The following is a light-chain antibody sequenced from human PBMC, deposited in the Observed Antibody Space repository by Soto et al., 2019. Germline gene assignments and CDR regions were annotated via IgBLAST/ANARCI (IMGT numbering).Light chain of an antibody. CDR2: EAS. V-gene: IGLV2-18*01. CDR1: STDFVSYNR. J-gene: IGLJ1*01. Sequence: HSDRTQQRKVLGPRGQSVTISCTGTSTDFVSYNRVSWYQQPPGTAPKLIIYEASNRPSGVPDRFSGSKSGNTASLTISGLQAADEADYYCSLYTSENTYVFGTGTKVTVL. CDR3: SLYTSENTYV.